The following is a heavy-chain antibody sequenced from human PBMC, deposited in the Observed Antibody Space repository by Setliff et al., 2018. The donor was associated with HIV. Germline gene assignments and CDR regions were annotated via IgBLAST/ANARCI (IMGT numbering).Heavy chain of an antibody. CDR1: RGSVNSGDYY. CDR3: AVGSQPRLAY. J-gene: IGHJ4*02. CDR2: IYYSGST. D-gene: IGHD2-15*01. Sequence: PSETLSLTCSVFRGSVNSGDYYWSWIRQSPGKGLEWIGYIYYSGSTYYNPSLKSQATISVDRSKNQFSLKLSSVTAADSAVYYCAVGSQPRLAYWGQGTLVTVSS. V-gene: IGHV4-30-4*01.